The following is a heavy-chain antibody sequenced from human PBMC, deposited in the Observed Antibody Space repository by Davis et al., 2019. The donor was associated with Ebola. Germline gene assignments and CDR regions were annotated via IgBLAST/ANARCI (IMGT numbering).Heavy chain of an antibody. V-gene: IGHV1-2*04. CDR3: ARGNTLWELQKYNWFDP. CDR1: GYTFTGYY. J-gene: IGHJ5*02. CDR2: INPNSGGT. D-gene: IGHD1-26*01. Sequence: ASVKVSCKASGYTFTGYYMHWVRQAPGQGLEWMGWINPNSGGTNYAQKFQGWVTMTRDTSISTAYMELSRLRSDDTAVYYCARGNTLWELQKYNWFDPWGQGTLVTVSS.